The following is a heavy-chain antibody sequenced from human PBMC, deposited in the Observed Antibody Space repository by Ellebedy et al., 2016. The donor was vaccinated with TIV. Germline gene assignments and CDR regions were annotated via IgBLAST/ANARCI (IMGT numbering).Heavy chain of an antibody. D-gene: IGHD2-2*01. CDR3: AKGTKLSGTTDFDN. CDR2: ISDTGDNT. Sequence: GGSLRLXXAASGFTFTNYAMSWVRQSPRKGLEWVSAISDTGDNTHYADSVKGRFTISRDNSKNTLCLQMNSLRVEDTAVYFCAKGTKLSGTTDFDNWGQGTLVTVSS. V-gene: IGHV3-23*01. J-gene: IGHJ4*02. CDR1: GFTFTNYA.